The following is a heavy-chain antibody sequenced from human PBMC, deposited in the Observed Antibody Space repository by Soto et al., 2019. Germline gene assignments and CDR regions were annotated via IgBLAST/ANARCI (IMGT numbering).Heavy chain of an antibody. CDR1: GGTFSSYA. V-gene: IGHV1-69*01. D-gene: IGHD6-13*01. CDR2: IILIFSTT. CDR3: AGGEHASTWFYFDY. Sequence: QVQLVQSGAEVKKPGSSVKVSCKASGGTFSSYAISWVRQAPGQGLEWMGDIILIFSTTRHAQKFQGRVTITADESTTTAYMELNSLTSDDTAVYYCAGGEHASTWFYFDYWGQGTLVTVSS. J-gene: IGHJ4*02.